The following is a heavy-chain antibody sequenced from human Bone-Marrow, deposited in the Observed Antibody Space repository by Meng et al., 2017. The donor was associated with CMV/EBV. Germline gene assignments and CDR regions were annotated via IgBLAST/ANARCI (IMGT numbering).Heavy chain of an antibody. CDR1: GFTFSSYA. V-gene: IGHV3-23*01. D-gene: IGHD1-1*01. Sequence: GGSLRLSCAASGFTFSSYAMSWVRQAPGKGLEWVSAISGSGGSTYYADSVKGRFTISRDNAKNSLFLQMNSLRAEDTAMYYCARYRTTGDYWGQGTLVTVSS. J-gene: IGHJ4*02. CDR2: ISGSGGST. CDR3: ARYRTTGDY.